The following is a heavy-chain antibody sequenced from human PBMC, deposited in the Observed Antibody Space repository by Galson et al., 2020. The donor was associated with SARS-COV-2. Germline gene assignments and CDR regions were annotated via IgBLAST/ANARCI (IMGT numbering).Heavy chain of an antibody. V-gene: IGHV3-30*04. J-gene: IGHJ4*02. CDR2: ISSDGSNS. D-gene: IGHD1-26*01. Sequence: SLRLSCAASGFTFSTYVMHWVRQAPGKGPEWVAVISSDGSNSFYADSLKGRFTISRDNSKSTLYLQMNSLRAEDTAVYYCARGGEWELPYYFDYWGQGTLVTVSS. CDR1: GFTFSTYV. CDR3: ARGGEWELPYYFDY.